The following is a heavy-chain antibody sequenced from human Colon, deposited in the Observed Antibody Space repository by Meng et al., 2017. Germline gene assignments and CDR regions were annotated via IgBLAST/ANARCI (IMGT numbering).Heavy chain of an antibody. CDR1: GFTSSSYG. J-gene: IGHJ4*02. D-gene: IGHD3-22*01. Sequence: GGSRRPSCAASGFTSSSYGMHWVRQAPGKGLEWVAVIWYDGSNKYYADSVKGRFTISRDNSKNTLYLQMNSLRAEDTAVYYCARAQYYYDSSGYWTPYYFDYWGQGTLVTVSS. CDR3: ARAQYYYDSSGYWTPYYFDY. CDR2: IWYDGSNK. V-gene: IGHV3-33*01.